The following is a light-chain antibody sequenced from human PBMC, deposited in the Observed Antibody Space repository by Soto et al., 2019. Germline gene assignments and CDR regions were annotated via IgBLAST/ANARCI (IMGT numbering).Light chain of an antibody. CDR1: NIGSKT. CDR2: DDS. J-gene: IGLJ1*01. CDR3: QVWDSSSDRLYV. V-gene: IGLV3-21*02. Sequence: SCELTQPPSVSVATGQTARITCGGNNIGSKTVHWYQQKPGQAPVLVVYDDSDRPSGIPERFSGSNSGNMATLTISRVEAGDEADYYCQVWDSSSDRLYVFGTGTKVTVL.